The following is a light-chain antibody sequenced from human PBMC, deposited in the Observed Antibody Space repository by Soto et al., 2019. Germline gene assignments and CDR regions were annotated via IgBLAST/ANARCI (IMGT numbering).Light chain of an antibody. Sequence: DIQMTQSASSLSASVGDRFTITCRASQDIKNYLNWYQQKSGKAPKRLIYGASNLETGVPSRFSGSGSGTDFTFTINSLQPEDIATYYCQQYNNHPLTFGGGTKVDIK. CDR2: GAS. V-gene: IGKV1-33*01. CDR1: QDIKNY. CDR3: QQYNNHPLT. J-gene: IGKJ4*01.